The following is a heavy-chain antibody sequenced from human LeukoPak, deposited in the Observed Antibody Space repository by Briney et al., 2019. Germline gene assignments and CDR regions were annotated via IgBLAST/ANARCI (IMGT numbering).Heavy chain of an antibody. CDR3: ARGPYDILTGYYFDY. D-gene: IGHD3-9*01. J-gene: IGHJ4*02. CDR2: IKQDGSEK. CDR1: GFTFSSYW. V-gene: IGHV3-7*01. Sequence: PGGSLRLSCAASGFTFSSYWMSWVRQAPGKGLEWVTNIKQDGSEKYYVDSVKGRFTISRDNAKNSLYLQMNSLRAEDTAVYYCARGPYDILTGYYFDYWGQGTLVTVSS.